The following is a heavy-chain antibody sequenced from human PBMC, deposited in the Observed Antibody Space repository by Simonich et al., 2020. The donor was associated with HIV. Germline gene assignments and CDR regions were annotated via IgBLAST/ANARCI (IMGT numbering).Heavy chain of an antibody. CDR3: ARGTYNGYDWNWFDP. D-gene: IGHD5-12*01. CDR2: ISAYNSNT. J-gene: IGHJ5*02. Sequence: QVQLVQSGAEVKKPGASVRVSCKASTYTFTSYGITWVRQAPGQGLEWMGWISAYNSNTNYAQKLQGRVTMNTDTSTSTTYMELRSLRSDDTAVYYCARGTYNGYDWNWFDPWGQGTLVTVSS. V-gene: IGHV1-18*01. CDR1: TYTFTSYG.